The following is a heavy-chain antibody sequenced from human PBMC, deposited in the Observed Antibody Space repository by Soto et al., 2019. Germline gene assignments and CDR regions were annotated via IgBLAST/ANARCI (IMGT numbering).Heavy chain of an antibody. CDR2: ISYDGSHK. CDR3: AKEEATAAGIGAFDI. Sequence: PGGSLRLSCVASGFTFSGHGMHWVRQAPGKGLEWVAVISYDGSHKYYADSVRGRFTISRDNSKNTLYLQMNSLRAEDTAVYYCAKEEATAAGIGAFDIWGQGTMVTVS. V-gene: IGHV3-30*18. J-gene: IGHJ3*02. CDR1: GFTFSGHG. D-gene: IGHD6-13*01.